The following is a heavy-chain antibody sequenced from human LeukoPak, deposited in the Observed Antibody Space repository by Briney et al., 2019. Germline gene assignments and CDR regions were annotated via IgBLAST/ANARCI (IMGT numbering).Heavy chain of an antibody. CDR1: GVAFSNYY. CDR2: INHSGYT. J-gene: IGHJ4*02. Sequence: SETLSLTCAVSGVAFSNYYWSWVRQSPTKGLEWIGEINHSGYTNYNPSLKSPVTISIDTSKNQFSLMVISVTAADTGVYYCTRAVAGHPDWGQGTLVTVSS. D-gene: IGHD6-19*01. CDR3: TRAVAGHPD. V-gene: IGHV4-34*01.